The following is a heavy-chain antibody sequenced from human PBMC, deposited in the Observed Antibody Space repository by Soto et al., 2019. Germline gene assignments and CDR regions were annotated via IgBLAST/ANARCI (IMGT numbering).Heavy chain of an antibody. CDR3: ARERTVAGNDY. CDR1: GYIFTSYA. V-gene: IGHV1-3*01. D-gene: IGHD6-19*01. J-gene: IGHJ4*02. CDR2: INAGSGNT. Sequence: ASVKVSCKASGYIFTSYAMHWVRQAPGQRLEWMGWINAGSGNTKYSQKFQGRVTMTRNTSISTAYMELSSLRSEDTAVYYCARERTVAGNDYWGQGTLVTVSS.